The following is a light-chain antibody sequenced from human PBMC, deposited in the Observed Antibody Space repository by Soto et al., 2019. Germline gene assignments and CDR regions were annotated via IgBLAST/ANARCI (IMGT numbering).Light chain of an antibody. CDR1: SSDVGNYKY. CDR3: SSLSTTSTPIV. J-gene: IGLJ1*01. V-gene: IGLV2-14*01. CDR2: EVS. Sequence: QSVLTQPASVSGSPGQSITISCTGTSSDVGNYKYVSWYQRHPGKAPKLMIYEVSNRPSGVSNRFSGSKSGNTASLTISGLQAEDETDYYCSSLSTTSTPIVFGSGTKVTVL.